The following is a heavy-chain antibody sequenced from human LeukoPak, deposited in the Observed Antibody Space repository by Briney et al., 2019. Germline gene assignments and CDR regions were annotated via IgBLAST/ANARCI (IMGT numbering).Heavy chain of an antibody. CDR2: ISSSSSYI. J-gene: IGHJ6*03. CDR1: GFTFSSYS. D-gene: IGHD3-3*01. CDR3: ARVLGDDFWSGYYSSYYYYMDV. V-gene: IGHV3-21*01. Sequence: PGGSLRLSCAASGFTFSSYSMNWVRQAPGKGLEWVSSISSSSSYIYYADSVKGRFTISRDNAKNSLYLQMNSLRAEDTAVYYCARVLGDDFWSGYYSSYYYYMDVWGKGTTVTVS.